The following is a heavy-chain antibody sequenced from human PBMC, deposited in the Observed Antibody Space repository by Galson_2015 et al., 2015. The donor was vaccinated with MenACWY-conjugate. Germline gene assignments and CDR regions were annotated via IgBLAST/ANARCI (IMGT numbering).Heavy chain of an antibody. D-gene: IGHD6-25*01. CDR2: ISQSGFT. J-gene: IGHJ5*02. Sequence: SETLSLTCTVSGAAVSSSYWSWIRQPPGQGLEWIGYISQSGFTHYNPSLKSRVTISRHTSEHQLSLTLTSVTAADSAMYYCASHAPIEAASAWFDPWGQGTPVTVSS. CDR1: GAAVSSSY. CDR3: ASHAPIEAASAWFDP. V-gene: IGHV4-59*08.